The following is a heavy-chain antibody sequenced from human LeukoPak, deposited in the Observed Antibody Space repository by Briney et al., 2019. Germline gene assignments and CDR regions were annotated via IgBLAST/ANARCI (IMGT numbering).Heavy chain of an antibody. V-gene: IGHV3-21*01. J-gene: IGHJ4*02. CDR3: ARDSSSDY. Sequence: GGSRRLSCAASGFSFRSYTMHWVRQAPGKGLEWVSSISSSSSYIYYADSVKGRFTISRDNARNSLYLQMNSLRAEDTAVYYCARDSSSDYWGQGTVVTVSP. CDR1: GFSFRSYT. CDR2: ISSSSSYI.